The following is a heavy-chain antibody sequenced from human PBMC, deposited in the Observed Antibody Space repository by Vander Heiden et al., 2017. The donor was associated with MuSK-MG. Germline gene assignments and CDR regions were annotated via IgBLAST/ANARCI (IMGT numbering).Heavy chain of an antibody. CDR1: GYTFTGYY. J-gene: IGHJ6*02. CDR3: ARDDLVVPAAMNV. Sequence: VQPVQSGTRLKNPLASATVSFRACGYTFTGYYMHWVRQAPGQGLEWMGWINPNSGGTNYAQKFQGRVTMTRDTSISTAYMELSRLRSDDTAVYYCARDDLVVPAAMNVWGQGTTVTVSS. D-gene: IGHD2-2*01. CDR2: INPNSGGT. V-gene: IGHV1-2*02.